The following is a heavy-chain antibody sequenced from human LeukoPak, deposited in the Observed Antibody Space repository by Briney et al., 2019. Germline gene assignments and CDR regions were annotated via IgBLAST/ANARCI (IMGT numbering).Heavy chain of an antibody. Sequence: SVKVSCKASGGTFSSYAIGWVRQAPGQGLEWMGGIIPIFGTANYAQKFQGRVTITADESTSTAYMELSSLRSEDTAVYYCARDRDYYDSSGYYSFDYWGQGTLVTVSS. V-gene: IGHV1-69*13. CDR2: IIPIFGTA. CDR1: GGTFSSYA. D-gene: IGHD3-22*01. J-gene: IGHJ4*02. CDR3: ARDRDYYDSSGYYSFDY.